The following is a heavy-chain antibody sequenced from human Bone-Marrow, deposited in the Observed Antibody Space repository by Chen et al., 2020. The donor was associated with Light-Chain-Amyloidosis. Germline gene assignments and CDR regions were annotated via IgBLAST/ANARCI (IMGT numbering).Heavy chain of an antibody. CDR2: MNRVGSVI. D-gene: IGHD4-17*01. J-gene: IGHJ4*02. V-gene: IGHV3-74*01. CDR1: GFTFSNFW. Sequence: EVQLVESGGGLVQPGGSLRLSCEASGFTFSNFWMHWVLQAPGKGLVWVARMNRVGSVITHSDSLKGRFTISRDNAKNTLYLQMNSLRVDDTAVYYCVNDYGGPFDFWGQGTLVTVSS. CDR3: VNDYGGPFDF.